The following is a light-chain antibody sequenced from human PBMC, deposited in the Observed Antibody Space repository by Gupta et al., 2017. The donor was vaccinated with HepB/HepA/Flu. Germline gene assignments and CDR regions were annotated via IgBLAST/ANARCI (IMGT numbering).Light chain of an antibody. J-gene: IGKJ2*01. CDR1: QSISSY. CDR2: EAS. V-gene: IGKV1-39*01. CDR3: QQSYSTPRT. Sequence: DIQMTQSPSSLSASVGDRVTITCRASQSISSYLNWYQQKPGKAPKVLIYEASSLQSGVPSRFSGSGSGTDFTLTISSLQPEDFVTYYCQQSYSTPRTFGQGTKLEIK.